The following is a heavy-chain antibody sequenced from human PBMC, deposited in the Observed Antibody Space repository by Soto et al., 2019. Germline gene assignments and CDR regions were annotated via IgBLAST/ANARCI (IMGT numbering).Heavy chain of an antibody. J-gene: IGHJ4*02. CDR3: AREPATAKPEGVDF. CDR2: INPNSGGT. CDR1: GYTFSDYY. V-gene: IGHV1-2*02. D-gene: IGHD1-1*01. Sequence: QVQLVQSGAEVRKPGASVKVSCKASGYTFSDYYIHWVRQAPGQGLEWMGWINPNSGGTKYAPKFQGGFTMTRDSHITTAYMELSRLRSGDTAVYYCAREPATAKPEGVDFWGQGTLVTVSS.